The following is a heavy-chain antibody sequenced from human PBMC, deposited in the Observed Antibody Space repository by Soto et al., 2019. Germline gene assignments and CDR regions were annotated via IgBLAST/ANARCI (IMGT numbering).Heavy chain of an antibody. CDR1: GGTFSRSA. J-gene: IGHJ6*02. V-gene: IGHV1-69*12. D-gene: IGHD2-2*01. CDR3: AREIVLGPAAILRYYDYGMDV. CDR2: IIPIFGTA. Sequence: QVQLVQSGAEVKKPGSSVKVSCKASGGTFSRSAISWVRQAPGHGLEWMGGIIPIFGTANYAQKFQGRVPNTADESTSTAYMERSSLRSEDTAVDYCAREIVLGPAAILRYYDYGMDVWGQGTTVTVSS.